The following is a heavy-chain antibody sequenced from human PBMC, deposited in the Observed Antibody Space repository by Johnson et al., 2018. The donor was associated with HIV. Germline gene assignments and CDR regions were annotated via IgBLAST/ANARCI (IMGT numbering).Heavy chain of an antibody. CDR3: ARLRRQKGGGAFDV. Sequence: LLVESGGGLVQPGGSLRLSCAASGFTFSSYAMSWVRQAPGKGLEWVSAISGSAYYSDSVKGRFTISSDTSKNTVDLQMNSLRDVDTAVYYCARLRRQKGGGAFDVWGQGTLVTVSS. CDR2: ISGSA. CDR1: GFTFSSYA. J-gene: IGHJ3*01. D-gene: IGHD4-17*01. V-gene: IGHV3-23*04.